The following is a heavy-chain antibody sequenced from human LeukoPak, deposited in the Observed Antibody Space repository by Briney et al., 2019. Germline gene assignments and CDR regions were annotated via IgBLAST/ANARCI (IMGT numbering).Heavy chain of an antibody. V-gene: IGHV4-34*01. D-gene: IGHD2-2*01. J-gene: IGHJ4*02. CDR3: ARLYCSSTSCYLDY. CDR1: GGSFSGYH. Sequence: PSETLSLTCAVYGGSFSGYHWSWIRQPPGKGLEWIGEINHSGSTNYNPSLKSRVTISVDTSKNQFSLKLSSVTAADTAVYYCARLYCSSTSCYLDYWGQGTLVTVSS. CDR2: INHSGST.